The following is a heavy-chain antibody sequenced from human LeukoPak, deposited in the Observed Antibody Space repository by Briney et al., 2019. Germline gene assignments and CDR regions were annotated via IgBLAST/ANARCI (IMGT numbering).Heavy chain of an antibody. CDR1: GGTFSSYA. D-gene: IGHD3-10*01. V-gene: IGHV1-18*01. Sequence: ASVKVSCKASGGTFSSYAISWVRQAPGQGLEWMGWISAYNGNTNYAQKLQGRVTMTTDTSTSTAYMELRSLRSDDTAVYYCAAMVRGVNEDYWGQGTLVTVSS. J-gene: IGHJ4*02. CDR3: AAMVRGVNEDY. CDR2: ISAYNGNT.